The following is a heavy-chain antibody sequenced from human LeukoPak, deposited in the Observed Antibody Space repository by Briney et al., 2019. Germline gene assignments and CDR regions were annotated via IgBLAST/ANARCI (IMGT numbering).Heavy chain of an antibody. J-gene: IGHJ5*02. V-gene: IGHV1-18*01. D-gene: IGHD3-3*01. CDR3: ARALFEDFWSGYYTGDWFDP. Sequence: GASVKVSCKASGYTFTSYGISWVRQAPGQGLEWMGWITAYNGNTNYAQKLQGRVTMTTDTSTSTAYMELRSLRSDDTAVYYCARALFEDFWSGYYTGDWFDPWGQGTLVTVSS. CDR1: GYTFTSYG. CDR2: ITAYNGNT.